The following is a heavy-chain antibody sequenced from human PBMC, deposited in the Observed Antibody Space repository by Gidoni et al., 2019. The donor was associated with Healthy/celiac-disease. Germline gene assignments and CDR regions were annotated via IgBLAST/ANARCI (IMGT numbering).Heavy chain of an antibody. J-gene: IGHJ4*02. D-gene: IGHD3-10*01. Sequence: EVQLLESGGGLVQPGGSLRLSCAASGFTFSSYAMSWVRQAPGKGLEWVSAISGSGGSTYYADSVKGRFTISRDNSKNTLYLQMNSLRAEDTAVYYCAKCITMVRGVIPYFDYWGQGTLVTVSS. CDR1: GFTFSSYA. CDR3: AKCITMVRGVIPYFDY. CDR2: ISGSGGST. V-gene: IGHV3-23*01.